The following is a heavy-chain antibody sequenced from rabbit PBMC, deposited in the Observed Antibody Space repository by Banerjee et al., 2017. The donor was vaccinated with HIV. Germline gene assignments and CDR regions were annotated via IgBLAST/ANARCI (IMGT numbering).Heavy chain of an antibody. V-gene: IGHV1S45*01. CDR3: ARDPPGGRYFNL. D-gene: IGHD4-1*01. Sequence: QEQLEESGGGLVKPEGSLTLTSKASGFSFSSGHDMCWVRQAPGKGPEWIACIYTGDGSTDYASWAKGRFTISKTSSTTVTLQMTSLTAADTATYFCARDPPGGRYFNLWGQGTLVTDS. CDR2: IYTGDGST. CDR1: GFSFSSGHD. J-gene: IGHJ4*01.